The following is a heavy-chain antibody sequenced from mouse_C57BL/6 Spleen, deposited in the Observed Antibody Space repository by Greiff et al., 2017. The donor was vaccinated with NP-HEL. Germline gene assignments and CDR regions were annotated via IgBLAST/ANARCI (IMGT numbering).Heavy chain of an antibody. Sequence: EVQLQQSGPELVKPGASVKMSCKASGYTFTDYNMHWVKQSHGKSLEWIGYINPNNGGTSYNQKFKGKATLTVNKSSSTAYMELRSLTSEDSAVYYCARGEITTVKAWFAYWGQGTLVTVSA. D-gene: IGHD1-1*01. CDR2: INPNNGGT. CDR3: ARGEITTVKAWFAY. CDR1: GYTFTDYN. J-gene: IGHJ3*01. V-gene: IGHV1-22*01.